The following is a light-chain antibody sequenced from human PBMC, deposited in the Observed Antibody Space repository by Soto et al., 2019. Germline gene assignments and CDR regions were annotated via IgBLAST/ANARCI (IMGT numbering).Light chain of an antibody. V-gene: IGLV2-23*01. CDR1: SSDVRSDNL. Sequence: QSALTQPASVCGSPGQSITISCTGTSSDVRSDNLVSWYQQYPGKAPKLMLYEGSKRASGVSNRFSGSKSGNTASLTISGLQDDDVADYDCCSYTDSSTRVVFGGGTKLTVL. CDR2: EGS. J-gene: IGLJ2*01. CDR3: CSYTDSSTRVV.